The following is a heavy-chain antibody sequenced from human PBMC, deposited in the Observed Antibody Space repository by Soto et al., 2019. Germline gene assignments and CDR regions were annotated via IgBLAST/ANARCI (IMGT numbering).Heavy chain of an antibody. CDR1: GYSFTSYW. J-gene: IGHJ6*03. CDR3: ALSSYDILTGYQKGYYYYYMDV. V-gene: IGHV5-51*01. Sequence: GESLKISCKGSGYSFTSYWIGWVRQMPGKGLEWMGIIYPGDSDTRYSPSFQGQVTISADKSISTAYLQWSSLKASDTAMYYCALSSYDILTGYQKGYYYYYMDVWGKGTTVTVSS. CDR2: IYPGDSDT. D-gene: IGHD3-9*01.